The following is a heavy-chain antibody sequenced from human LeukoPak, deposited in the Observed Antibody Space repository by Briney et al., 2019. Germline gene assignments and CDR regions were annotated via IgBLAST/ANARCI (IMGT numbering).Heavy chain of an antibody. CDR3: ARHSGYDSNGDFRY. D-gene: IGHD5-12*01. CDR2: IKQDGSEK. J-gene: IGHJ4*02. V-gene: IGHV3-7*01. Sequence: GGSLRLSCAASGFTFSTSWMSWVRQAPGKGLEWVANIKQDGSEKSYVDSVKGRFTISRDDAKTSLYLQMISLRAEDTAVYYCARHSGYDSNGDFRYWGQGTLVTVSS. CDR1: GFTFSTSW.